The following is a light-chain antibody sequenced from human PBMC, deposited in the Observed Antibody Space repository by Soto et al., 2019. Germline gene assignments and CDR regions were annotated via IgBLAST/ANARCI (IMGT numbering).Light chain of an antibody. CDR1: KLGDKY. CDR3: QAWDSSTYV. V-gene: IGLV3-1*01. Sequence: SYEPTQPPSVSVSPGQTASITCSGDKLGDKYACWYQQKPGQSPVLVIYQDSKRPSGIPERFSGSNSGNTATLTISGTQAMDEADYYCQAWDSSTYVFGTGTKLTVL. J-gene: IGLJ1*01. CDR2: QDS.